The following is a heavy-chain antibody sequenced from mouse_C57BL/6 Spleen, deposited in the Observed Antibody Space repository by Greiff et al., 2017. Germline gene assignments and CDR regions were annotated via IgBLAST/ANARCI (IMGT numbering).Heavy chain of an antibody. V-gene: IGHV1-15*01. J-gene: IGHJ2*01. CDR2: IDPETGGT. CDR1: GYTFTDYE. Sequence: QVQLKESGAELVRPGASVTLSCKASGYTFTDYEMHWVKQTPVHGLEWIGAIDPETGGTAYNQKFKGKAILTADKSSSTAYMELRSLTSEDSAVYYCTSSGGSSLYYFDYWGQGTTLTVSS. D-gene: IGHD1-1*01. CDR3: TSSGGSSLYYFDY.